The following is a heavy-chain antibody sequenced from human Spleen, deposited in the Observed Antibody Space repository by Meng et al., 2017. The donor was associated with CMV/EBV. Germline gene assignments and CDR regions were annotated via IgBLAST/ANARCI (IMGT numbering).Heavy chain of an antibody. Sequence: GESLKISCAASGFSFSDYGMHWVRQAPGKGLEWLTFIQFDGNNKYYGDSVKGRFTISRDNSKNTLYLQMNSLRAEDTAVYFCARDHPTIAGPYWGQGTLVTVSS. CDR1: GFSFSDYG. J-gene: IGHJ4*02. CDR3: ARDHPTIAGPY. CDR2: IQFDGNNK. D-gene: IGHD6-13*01. V-gene: IGHV3-30*02.